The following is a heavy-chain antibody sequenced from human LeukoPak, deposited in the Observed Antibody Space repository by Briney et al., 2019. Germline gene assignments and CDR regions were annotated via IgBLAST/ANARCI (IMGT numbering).Heavy chain of an antibody. Sequence: GGSLRLSCAASGFTFSSYWMHWVRQAPGKGLVWVSRINSDGSSTSYADSVKGRFTISRDNAKSSLYLQMNSLRVEDTAVYYCARGISSSCFDPWGQGTLVTVSS. D-gene: IGHD2-2*01. J-gene: IGHJ5*02. CDR2: INSDGSST. CDR3: ARGISSSCFDP. CDR1: GFTFSSYW. V-gene: IGHV3-74*01.